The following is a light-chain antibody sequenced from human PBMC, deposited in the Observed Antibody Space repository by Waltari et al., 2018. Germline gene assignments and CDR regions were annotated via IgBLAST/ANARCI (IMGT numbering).Light chain of an antibody. CDR1: DLGSKS. CDR3: QVWDRSSDQFVV. V-gene: IGLV3-21*02. J-gene: IGLJ2*01. Sequence: SFVLTQPPSVSVAPGQTARITCGGDDLGSKSVNWYQQRPGQVPVVIGSGDIERRSGIPGRVSGAKSGNTASLTISRVEAGDEADYYCQVWDRSSDQFVVFGGGTKVTVL. CDR2: GDI.